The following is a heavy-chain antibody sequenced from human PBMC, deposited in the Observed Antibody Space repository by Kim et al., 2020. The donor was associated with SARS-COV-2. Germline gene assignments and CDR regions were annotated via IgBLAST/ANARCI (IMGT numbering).Heavy chain of an antibody. D-gene: IGHD2-15*01. Sequence: SETLSLTCTVSGGSISSSSYYWGWIRQPPGKGLEWIGSIYYSGSTYYNPSLKSRVTISVDTSKNQFSLKLSSVTAADTAVYYCAREMNCYGPWGQGTLVTVSS. CDR3: AREMNCYGP. V-gene: IGHV4-39*07. CDR2: IYYSGST. CDR1: GGSISSSSYY. J-gene: IGHJ5*02.